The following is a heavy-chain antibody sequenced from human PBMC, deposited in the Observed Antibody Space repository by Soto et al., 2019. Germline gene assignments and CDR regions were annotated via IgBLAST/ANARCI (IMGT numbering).Heavy chain of an antibody. Sequence: PGGSLRLSCAASGFTFSNYAMSWVRQAPGKGLEWVSAISGRGGNTYYADSVKGRFTISRDNSKNTLYLQMSSLRAEDTAVYYCASHSSSWQTGHPFDYWGQGTMVTVSS. CDR1: GFTFSNYA. D-gene: IGHD6-13*01. CDR3: ASHSSSWQTGHPFDY. J-gene: IGHJ4*02. CDR2: ISGRGGNT. V-gene: IGHV3-23*01.